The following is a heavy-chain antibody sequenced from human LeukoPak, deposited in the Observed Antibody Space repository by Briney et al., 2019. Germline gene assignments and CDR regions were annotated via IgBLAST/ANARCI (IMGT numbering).Heavy chain of an antibody. CDR2: ISSNGGST. CDR1: GFTFSSDA. Sequence: PGGSLRVSCAASGFTFSSDAMHWVRQAPGKGLEYVSAISSNGGSTYYANSVKGRFTISRDNSKNTLYLQMGSLRAEDMAVYYCARGGVVVPAQTTSYYYYHGMDVWGQGTTVTASS. J-gene: IGHJ6*02. D-gene: IGHD2-2*01. CDR3: ARGGVVVPAQTTSYYYYHGMDV. V-gene: IGHV3-64*01.